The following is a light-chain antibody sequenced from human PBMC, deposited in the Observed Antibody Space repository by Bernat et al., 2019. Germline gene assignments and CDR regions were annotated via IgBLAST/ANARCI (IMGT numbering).Light chain of an antibody. J-gene: IGLJ3*02. CDR1: SSNIGSST. CDR3: ATWDDSLTGFWV. Sequence: QSVLTQPPSASGTPGQRVTISCSGSSSNIGSSTVSWYQQLPGTGPKLLIYFNNQRPSGVPDRFSGYKSGTSASLAISGLQSEDEADYYCATWDDSLTGFWVFGGGTKLTVL. V-gene: IGLV1-44*01. CDR2: FNN.